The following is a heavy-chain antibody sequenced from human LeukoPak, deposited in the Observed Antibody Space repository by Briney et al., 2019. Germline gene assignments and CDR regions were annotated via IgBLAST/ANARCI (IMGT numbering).Heavy chain of an antibody. J-gene: IGHJ3*02. CDR2: IYYSGST. V-gene: IGHV4-59*01. Sequence: SETLSPTCTVSGGSISSYYWSWIRQPPGKGLEWIGYIYYSGSTNYNPSLKSRVTISVDTSKNQFSLKLSSVTAADTAVYYCARGTVSTHAFDIWGQGTMVTVSS. CDR1: GGSISSYY. CDR3: ARGTVSTHAFDI. D-gene: IGHD4-11*01.